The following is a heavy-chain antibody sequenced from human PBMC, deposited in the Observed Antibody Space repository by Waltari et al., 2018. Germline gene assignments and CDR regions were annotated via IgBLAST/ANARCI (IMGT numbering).Heavy chain of an antibody. Sequence: QLQLQESGPGLVKPSETLSLTCTVSGGSISSSSYYWGWIRQPPGKGLAWIGSIYYSGSTYKNPSLKSRVTISVDTSKNQFSLKLSSVTAADTAVYYCARDEGARGVAFDIWGQGTMVTVSS. D-gene: IGHD1-26*01. J-gene: IGHJ3*02. CDR1: GGSISSSSYY. CDR2: IYYSGST. CDR3: ARDEGARGVAFDI. V-gene: IGHV4-39*07.